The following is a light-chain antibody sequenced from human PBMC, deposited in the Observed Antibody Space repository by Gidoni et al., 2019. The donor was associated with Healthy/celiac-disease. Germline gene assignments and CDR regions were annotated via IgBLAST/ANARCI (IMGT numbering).Light chain of an antibody. J-gene: IGKJ3*01. CDR2: AAS. V-gene: IGKV1-9*01. Sequence: DLQLTQSPSFLSASVGDRVTITCRARQGISSYLAWYQQKPGKAPKLLIYAASTLQSGVPSSFSGSGSGTEFTLTISSLQPEDFATYYCQQLNSYPITFGPGTKVDIK. CDR1: QGISSY. CDR3: QQLNSYPIT.